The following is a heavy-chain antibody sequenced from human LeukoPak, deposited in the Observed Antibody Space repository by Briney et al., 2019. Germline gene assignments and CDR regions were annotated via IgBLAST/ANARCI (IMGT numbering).Heavy chain of an antibody. CDR3: AKSYNGYESKPDY. CDR2: ITASGTAM. D-gene: IGHD5-12*01. Sequence: GGSLRLSCAASGFTFSSYSMNWVRQAPGKGLEWVSHITASGTAMFYADSMKGRFTISRDNSKNTLYLQMNSLRAEDTAVYYCAKSYNGYESKPDYWGQGTLVTVSS. CDR1: GFTFSSYS. J-gene: IGHJ4*02. V-gene: IGHV3-23*01.